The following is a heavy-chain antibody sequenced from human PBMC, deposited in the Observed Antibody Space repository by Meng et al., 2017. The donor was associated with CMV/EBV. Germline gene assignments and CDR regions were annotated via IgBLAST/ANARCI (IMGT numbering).Heavy chain of an antibody. CDR1: GFTVSSNY. CDR2: IYSGGST. J-gene: IGHJ4*02. CDR3: ARDSYCGDDCYSDY. Sequence: GESLKISCAASGFTVSSNYMSWVRQAPGKGLEWVSVIYSGGSTYYADSVKGRFTISRDNSKNTLYLQMNSLRAEDTAVYYCARDSYCGDDCYSDYWGQGTLVTVSS. V-gene: IGHV3-66*02. D-gene: IGHD2-21*01.